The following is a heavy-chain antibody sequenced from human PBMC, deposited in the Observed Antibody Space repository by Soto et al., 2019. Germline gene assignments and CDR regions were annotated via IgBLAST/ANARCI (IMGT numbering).Heavy chain of an antibody. J-gene: IGHJ6*02. CDR3: ARCLPLLGMGV. Sequence: GGSLRLSCAASGFTFSSYEMNWVRQAPGKGLEWVSYISSSGSTIYYADSVKGRFTISRDNAKNSLYLQMNSLRAEDTAVYYCARCLPLLGMGVWGQGTTVTVSS. CDR2: ISSSGSTI. CDR1: GFTFSSYE. V-gene: IGHV3-48*03.